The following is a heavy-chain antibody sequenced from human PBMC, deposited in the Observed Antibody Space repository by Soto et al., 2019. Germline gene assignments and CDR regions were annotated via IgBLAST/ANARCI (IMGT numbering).Heavy chain of an antibody. D-gene: IGHD2-21*02. V-gene: IGHV4-59*01. CDR1: GDSISSYY. CDR2: MYNTGST. CDR3: ARDLWGYCGADCYPLDV. Sequence: SETLSLTCAVSGDSISSYYWSWIRQPPGKGLEWIGYMYNTGSTIYNPSLKSRVTISVDTSKNQFSLKLNSVTAADTAVYYCARDLWGYCGADCYPLDVWGQGTTVTVSS. J-gene: IGHJ6*02.